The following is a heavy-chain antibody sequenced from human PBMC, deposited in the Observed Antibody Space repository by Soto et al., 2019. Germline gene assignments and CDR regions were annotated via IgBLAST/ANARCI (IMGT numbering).Heavy chain of an antibody. J-gene: IGHJ4*02. CDR3: ARVMKGIQLWSSTYYFDY. Sequence: ASVKVSCKASGYTFTSYGISWVRQAPGQGLEWMGWISAYNGNTNYAQKLQGRVTMTTDTSTSTAYMELRSLRSDDTAVYYCARVMKGIQLWSSTYYFDYWGQGTLVTVSS. CDR2: ISAYNGNT. D-gene: IGHD5-18*01. V-gene: IGHV1-18*04. CDR1: GYTFTSYG.